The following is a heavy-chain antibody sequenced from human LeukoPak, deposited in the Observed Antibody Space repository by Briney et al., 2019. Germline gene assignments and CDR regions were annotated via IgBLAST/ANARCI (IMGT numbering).Heavy chain of an antibody. CDR1: GGSFSGYY. CDR3: ARLPNPMVRGVINSGSPDY. CDR2: INHSGST. J-gene: IGHJ4*02. D-gene: IGHD3-10*01. V-gene: IGHV4-34*01. Sequence: SETLSLTCAVYGGSFSGYYWSWIRQPPGKGLEWIGEINHSGSTNYNPSLKSRVTISVDTSKNQFSLKLSSVTAADTAVYYCARLPNPMVRGVINSGSPDYWGQGTLVTVSS.